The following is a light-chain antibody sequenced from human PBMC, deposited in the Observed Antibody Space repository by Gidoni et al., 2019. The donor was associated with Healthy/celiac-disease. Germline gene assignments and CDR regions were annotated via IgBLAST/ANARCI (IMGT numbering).Light chain of an antibody. J-gene: IGLJ2*01. V-gene: IGLV1-44*01. Sequence: QSVLTQPPSASGIPGQRVTISCSGSSSNIGSNTVNWYQQLPGTAPKLLIYSNNQRPSGVPDRFSGSQSGTSASLAISGLQSEDEADYYCAAWDDSLNGVVFGGGTKLTVL. CDR3: AAWDDSLNGVV. CDR1: SSNIGSNT. CDR2: SNN.